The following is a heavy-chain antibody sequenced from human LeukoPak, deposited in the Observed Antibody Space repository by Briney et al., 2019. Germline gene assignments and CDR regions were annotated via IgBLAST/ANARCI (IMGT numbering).Heavy chain of an antibody. Sequence: SGTLPLTCAVSGGSISSSNWWSWIRQPPGKGLEWIGYIYYSGSTNYNPSLKSRVTISVDTSKNQFSLKLSSVTAADTAVYYCARAERFSGNSGWFDPWGQGTLVTVSS. D-gene: IGHD4-23*01. V-gene: IGHV4-61*05. CDR1: GGSISSSNW. J-gene: IGHJ5*02. CDR2: IYYSGST. CDR3: ARAERFSGNSGWFDP.